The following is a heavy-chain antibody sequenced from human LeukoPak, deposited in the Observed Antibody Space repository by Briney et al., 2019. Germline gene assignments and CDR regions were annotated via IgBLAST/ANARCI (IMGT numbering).Heavy chain of an antibody. CDR1: GGTFSSYT. D-gene: IGHD5-18*01. CDR2: IIPILGIA. V-gene: IGHV1-69*02. CDR3: ARAGYSYGPYYYGMDV. J-gene: IGHJ6*02. Sequence: GASVTVSCKASGGTFSSYTIGWVRQAPGQGLEWMGRIIPILGIANYAQKFQGRVTITADKSTGTAYMELSSLRSEDTAVYYCARAGYSYGPYYYGMDVWGQGTTVTVSS.